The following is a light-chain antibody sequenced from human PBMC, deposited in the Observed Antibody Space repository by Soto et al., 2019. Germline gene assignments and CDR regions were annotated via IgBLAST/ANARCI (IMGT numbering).Light chain of an antibody. CDR2: GSS. Sequence: EIVLTQSPGTLSLSPGERATLSCRPSQSVGGGYVAWYQHKPGQAPRLLMFGSSSRATGIPDRFSGSGSGTDFTLAISRLEPEDCAVYYCEQYGSLPYTFGQGTRLEIK. J-gene: IGKJ2*01. V-gene: IGKV3-20*01. CDR3: EQYGSLPYT. CDR1: QSVGGGY.